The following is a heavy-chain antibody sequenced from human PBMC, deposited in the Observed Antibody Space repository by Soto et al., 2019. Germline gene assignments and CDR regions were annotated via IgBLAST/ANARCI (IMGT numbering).Heavy chain of an antibody. J-gene: IGHJ4*02. CDR3: ASRPDRGVDY. Sequence: RASVKVSCKASGGTFSSYAISWVRQAPGQGLEWMGGIIPIFGTANYAQKFQGRVTITADKSTSTAYMELSSLRSEDTAVYYCASRPDRGVDYWGQGTLVTVSS. V-gene: IGHV1-69*06. CDR1: GGTFSSYA. D-gene: IGHD3-10*01. CDR2: IIPIFGTA.